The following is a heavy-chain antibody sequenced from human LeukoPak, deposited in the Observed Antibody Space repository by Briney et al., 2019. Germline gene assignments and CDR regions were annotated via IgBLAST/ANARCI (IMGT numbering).Heavy chain of an antibody. V-gene: IGHV3-30*18. CDR3: AKDRWYQLLDDASDI. CDR2: ISGDGSKK. J-gene: IGHJ3*02. D-gene: IGHD2-2*01. Sequence: GRSLRLSCAASGFTFSSYGMHWVRQAPGKGLEWVAVISGDGSKKYSADSVKGRFTISRDNSKNTLYLQMNSLRAEDTAVYYCAKDRWYQLLDDASDIWGQGTMVTVSS. CDR1: GFTFSSYG.